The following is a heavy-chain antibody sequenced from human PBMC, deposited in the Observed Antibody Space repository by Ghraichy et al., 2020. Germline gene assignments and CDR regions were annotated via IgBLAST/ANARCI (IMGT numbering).Heavy chain of an antibody. J-gene: IGHJ4*02. V-gene: IGHV3-48*03. CDR3: ARKYDRNPIDY. CDR2: INSGGSPI. D-gene: IGHD3-22*01. CDR1: GFSFSTYE. Sequence: GESLNISCAASGFSFSTYEMNWVRQAPGKGLEWLSYINSGGSPIHYADSVRGRFTISRDDAKKSLFLELNSLRVEDTAFYYCARKYDRNPIDYWGQGTLVTVSS.